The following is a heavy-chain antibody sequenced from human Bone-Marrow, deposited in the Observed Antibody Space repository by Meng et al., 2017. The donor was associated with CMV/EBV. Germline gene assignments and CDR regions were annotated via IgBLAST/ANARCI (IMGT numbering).Heavy chain of an antibody. Sequence: SLKISCAPSGFTFNTYTIHWVRQAPGKGLEWVSSISSSRSYINYADSVKGRFTISRDNAKNSVFLQLSSLRVEDTAVYYCARERLYQPLWGDALDVWGQGTKVTVSS. CDR1: GFTFNTYT. CDR2: ISSSRSYI. V-gene: IGHV3-21*01. J-gene: IGHJ3*01. CDR3: ARERLYQPLWGDALDV. D-gene: IGHD2-2*01.